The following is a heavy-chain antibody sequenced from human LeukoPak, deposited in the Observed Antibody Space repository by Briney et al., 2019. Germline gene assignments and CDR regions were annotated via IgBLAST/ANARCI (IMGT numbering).Heavy chain of an antibody. CDR1: GFTFDDYA. Sequence: GGSLRLSCAASGFTFDDYAMHCVRQAPEKGLEWVSGISWNSGSIGYADSVKGRFTISRDNAKNSLYLQMNSLRAEDTALYYCAKDIGYGDTRSYWYFDLWGRGTLVTVSS. V-gene: IGHV3-9*01. CDR2: ISWNSGSI. D-gene: IGHD4-17*01. J-gene: IGHJ2*01. CDR3: AKDIGYGDTRSYWYFDL.